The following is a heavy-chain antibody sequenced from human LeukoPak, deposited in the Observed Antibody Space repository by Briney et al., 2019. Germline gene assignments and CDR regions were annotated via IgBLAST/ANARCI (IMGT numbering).Heavy chain of an antibody. D-gene: IGHD3-22*01. CDR2: IEQDGSEK. V-gene: IGHV3-7*01. CDR3: ARDGGITMIVVVPLQH. J-gene: IGHJ1*01. Sequence: GGSLRLSCAASGFTFSSYWMSWVRQAPGKGLEWVANIEQDGSEKYYVDSVKGRFTISRDNAKNSLYLQMNSLRAEDTAVYYCARDGGITMIVVVPLQHWGQGTLVTVSS. CDR1: GFTFSSYW.